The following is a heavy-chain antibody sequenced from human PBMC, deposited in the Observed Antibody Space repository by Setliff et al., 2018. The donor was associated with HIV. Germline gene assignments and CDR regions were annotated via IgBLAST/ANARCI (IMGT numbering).Heavy chain of an antibody. J-gene: IGHJ4*02. CDR2: INHTGGT. CDR1: GESFSGYS. CDR3: ARVRLYGSALDY. D-gene: IGHD2-15*01. V-gene: IGHV4-34*01. Sequence: PSETLSLTCAVYGESFSGYSWSWIRQPPGKGLEWIGEINHTGGTNYHADSVKGRFTLSRDTSKNTLSLQMNSLRPEGTAVFYCARVRLYGSALDYWGQETLVTVSS.